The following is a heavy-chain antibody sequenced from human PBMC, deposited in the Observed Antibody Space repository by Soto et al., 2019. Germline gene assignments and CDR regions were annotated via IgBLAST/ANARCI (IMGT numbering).Heavy chain of an antibody. V-gene: IGHV4-39*01. J-gene: IGHJ4*02. CDR2: ISYSGST. CDR3: AHVESVAYQFDS. Sequence: QLQVQESGPGLVKPSETLSLTCTVSGDSTFSGTYYWAWIRQPPGKGLAWIGTISYSGSTFYNPSLKSRVTISVDASKTQFALQLGSVTAADTAVYYFAHVESVAYQFDSWGQGTLVTVSA. CDR1: GDSTFSGTYY.